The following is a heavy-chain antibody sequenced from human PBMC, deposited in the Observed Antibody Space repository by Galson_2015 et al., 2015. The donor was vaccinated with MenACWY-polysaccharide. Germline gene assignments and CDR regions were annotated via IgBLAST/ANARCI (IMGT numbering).Heavy chain of an antibody. J-gene: IGHJ4*02. V-gene: IGHV3-53*01. D-gene: IGHD3-16*01. CDR1: GFRVSENL. CDR3: ARESNWAYDS. Sequence: SLRLSCAVSGFRVSENLLSWVRQVPGRGLEYVSDIYPSGATYYRDSVRGRFTMSRDAFQNSLYLQMNNLRVEDTAIYFCARESNWAYDSWGTGTLVTVSS. CDR2: IYPSGAT.